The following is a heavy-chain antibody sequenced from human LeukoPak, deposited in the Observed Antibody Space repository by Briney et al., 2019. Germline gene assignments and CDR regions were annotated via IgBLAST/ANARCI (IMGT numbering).Heavy chain of an antibody. CDR3: ARDRVVVPWATLPDY. CDR2: IKQDGSEK. D-gene: IGHD2-15*01. Sequence: PGGSLRLSCAASGFTFSSYWMSWVRQAPGKGLEWVANIKQDGSEKYYVDSVKGRFTISRDNAKNSLYLQMNSLRAEDTAVYYCARDRVVVPWATLPDYWGQGTLVPVSS. CDR1: GFTFSSYW. J-gene: IGHJ4*02. V-gene: IGHV3-7*01.